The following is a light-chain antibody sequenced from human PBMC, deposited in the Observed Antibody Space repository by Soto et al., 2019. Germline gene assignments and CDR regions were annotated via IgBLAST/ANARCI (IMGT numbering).Light chain of an antibody. J-gene: IGKJ4*01. V-gene: IGKV3-20*01. Sequence: EIVLTQSPGTLSLSPGERATLSCKASQSVTSSYLAWGQQKPGQAPRLRSYGASSRATGSPARVSGSGSGTEFTLTINSLQSADFAVDYCQQYSNWPLTFGGGTKVDIK. CDR3: QQYSNWPLT. CDR1: QSVTSSY. CDR2: GAS.